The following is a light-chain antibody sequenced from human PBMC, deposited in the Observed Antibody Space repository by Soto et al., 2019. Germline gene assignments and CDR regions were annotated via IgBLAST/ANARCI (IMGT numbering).Light chain of an antibody. V-gene: IGKV2-28*01. CDR2: LGS. CDR3: MLALQSST. CDR1: QSLLDHIGFHX. J-gene: IGKJ1*01. Sequence: DIVLTQSPLSLPVSPGEPASISCRSSQSLLDHIGFHXLDXXLQRPGXXPQLLIYLGSKRASGGPDRXTCSGSGTDFKRKISRVEAEDVGVYYGMLALQSSTFGRGT.